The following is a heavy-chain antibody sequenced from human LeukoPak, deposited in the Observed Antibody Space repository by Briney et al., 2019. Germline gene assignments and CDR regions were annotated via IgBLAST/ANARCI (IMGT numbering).Heavy chain of an antibody. D-gene: IGHD6-13*01. CDR2: ISSSSSYI. Sequence: GASVKVSCKASGYTFTGYYMNWVRQAPGKGLEWVSSISSSSSYIYYADSVKGRFTISRDNAKNSLYLQMNSLRAEDTAVYYCARGRLEAVAGRGWFDPWGQGTLVTVSS. CDR1: GYTFTGYY. CDR3: ARGRLEAVAGRGWFDP. V-gene: IGHV3-21*01. J-gene: IGHJ5*02.